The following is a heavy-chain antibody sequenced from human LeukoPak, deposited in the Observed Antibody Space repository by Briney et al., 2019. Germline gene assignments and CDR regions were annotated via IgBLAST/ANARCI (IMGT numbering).Heavy chain of an antibody. CDR1: GYTFTGFY. CDR2: IIPIFGTA. Sequence: ASVKVSCKASGYTFTGFYIHWVRQAPGQGLEWMGGIIPIFGTANYAQKFQGRVTITADESTSTAYMELSSLRSEDTAVYYCARDGSGYNYPFDYWGQGTLVTVSS. V-gene: IGHV1-69*13. J-gene: IGHJ4*02. D-gene: IGHD5-18*01. CDR3: ARDGSGYNYPFDY.